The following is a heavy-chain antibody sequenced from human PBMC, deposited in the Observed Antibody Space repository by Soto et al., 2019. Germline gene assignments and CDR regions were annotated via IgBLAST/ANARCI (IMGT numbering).Heavy chain of an antibody. Sequence: SETLSLTCTVSGGSISSSSYYWGWIRQPPGKGLEWIGTIYYSGSTYYNPSLNSRVTISVDRSKNQFSLKVNSVTAADTAVYYCARRGAVTASPFDSWGQGTLVTVSS. CDR1: GGSISSSSYY. CDR2: IYYSGST. D-gene: IGHD6-19*01. V-gene: IGHV4-39*01. J-gene: IGHJ4*02. CDR3: ARRGAVTASPFDS.